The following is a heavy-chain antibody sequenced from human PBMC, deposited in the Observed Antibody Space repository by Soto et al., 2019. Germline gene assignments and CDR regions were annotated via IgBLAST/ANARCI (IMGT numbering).Heavy chain of an antibody. CDR1: GGSISSYY. CDR2: IYYSGST. Sequence: ASETLSLTCTVSGGSISSYYWSWIRQPPGKGLEWIGYIYYSGSTNYNPSLKSRVTISVDTSKNQFSLKLSSVTAADTAVYYCARELFGRSVWFDPWGQGTLVTAPQ. CDR3: ARELFGRSVWFDP. J-gene: IGHJ5*02. D-gene: IGHD3-10*01. V-gene: IGHV4-59*01.